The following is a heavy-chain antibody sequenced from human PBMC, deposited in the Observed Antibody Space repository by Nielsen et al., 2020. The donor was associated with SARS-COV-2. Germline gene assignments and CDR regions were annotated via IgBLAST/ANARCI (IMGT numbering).Heavy chain of an antibody. D-gene: IGHD3-22*01. V-gene: IGHV1-18*01. Sequence: ASVTVSCKASGYTFTSYGISWVRQAPGQGLEWMGWISAYNGNTNYAQKLQGRVTMTTDTSTSTAYMELRSLRSDDTAVYYCARGANLNPVYYYDSSGQLSDYWGQGTLVTVSS. CDR2: ISAYNGNT. J-gene: IGHJ4*02. CDR3: ARGANLNPVYYYDSSGQLSDY. CDR1: GYTFTSYG.